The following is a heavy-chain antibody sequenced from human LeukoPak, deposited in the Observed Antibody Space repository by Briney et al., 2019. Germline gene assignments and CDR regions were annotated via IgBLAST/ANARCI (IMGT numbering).Heavy chain of an antibody. J-gene: IGHJ4*02. CDR3: ARVGEQWELRR. CDR2: INHSGST. V-gene: IGHV4-34*01. Sequence: SETLSLTCAVYGGSFSGYYWSWIRQPPGKGLEWIGEINHSGSTNYNPSLKSRVTISVDTSKNQFSLKLSSVTAADTAVYYCARVGEQWELRRWGQGTLVTVSS. D-gene: IGHD1-26*01. CDR1: GGSFSGYY.